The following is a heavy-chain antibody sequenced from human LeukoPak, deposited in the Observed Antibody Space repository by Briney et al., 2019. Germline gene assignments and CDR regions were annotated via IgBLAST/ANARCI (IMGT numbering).Heavy chain of an antibody. CDR1: GGSISGYF. Sequence: SETLSLTCTVSGGSISGYFWSWIRQPAGKGLEWIGRIYSSGSNNYNPSLKSRVTMSLDTSKNHLSLNLSSVTAADTAVYYCARVVGSAYCGGDYYPDYWGQGTLVTVSS. D-gene: IGHD2-21*02. CDR2: IYSSGSN. J-gene: IGHJ4*02. CDR3: ARVVGSAYCGGDYYPDY. V-gene: IGHV4-4*07.